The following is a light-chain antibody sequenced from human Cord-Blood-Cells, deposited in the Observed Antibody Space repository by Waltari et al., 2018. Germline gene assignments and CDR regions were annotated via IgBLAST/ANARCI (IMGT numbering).Light chain of an antibody. Sequence: QSALTQPASVSGSPGQSITIPCTGTSSGVGGYNLVSWYQQHQGKAPNLMIYEVSKRPAGVSNRFSGSKSGNTASLTNSGPQAEDEADYYGSSYAGSSTVVVFGGGTKLTVL. CDR3: SSYAGSSTVVV. CDR1: SSGVGGYNL. V-gene: IGLV2-23*02. J-gene: IGLJ2*01. CDR2: EVS.